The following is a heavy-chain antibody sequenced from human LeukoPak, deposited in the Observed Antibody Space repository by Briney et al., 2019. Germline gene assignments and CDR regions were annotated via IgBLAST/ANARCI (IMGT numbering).Heavy chain of an antibody. CDR1: GFIFSNYW. CDR2: MNSDGSSR. Sequence: GGSLRLSCAASGFIFSNYWMNWVRQAPGKGLMWVSRMNSDGSSRTYADSVKGRFTISRDNAKNTLYLQMNSLRAEDTAVYYCARDLGQYYDTSDNWFDPWGQGTLVTVSS. D-gene: IGHD3-22*01. CDR3: ARDLGQYYDTSDNWFDP. V-gene: IGHV3-74*01. J-gene: IGHJ5*02.